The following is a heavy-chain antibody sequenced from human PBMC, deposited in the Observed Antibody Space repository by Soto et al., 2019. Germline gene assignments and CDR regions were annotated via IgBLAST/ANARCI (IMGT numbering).Heavy chain of an antibody. CDR3: AKVYDFWSGFPYYFDY. D-gene: IGHD3-3*01. Sequence: GGSLRLSCAASGFTFSSYAMSWVRQAPGKGLEWVSAISGSDGSTYYADSVKGRFTISRDNSKNTLYLQMNSLRAEDTAVYYCAKVYDFWSGFPYYFDYWGQGTLVTVSS. CDR1: GFTFSSYA. V-gene: IGHV3-23*01. CDR2: ISGSDGST. J-gene: IGHJ4*02.